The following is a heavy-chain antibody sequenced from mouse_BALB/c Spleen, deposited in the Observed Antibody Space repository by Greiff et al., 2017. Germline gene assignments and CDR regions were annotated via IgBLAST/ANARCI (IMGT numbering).Heavy chain of an antibody. CDR3: ARHYYGSRNYFDY. CDR1: GFSLTSYG. D-gene: IGHD1-1*01. V-gene: IGHV2-9*02. J-gene: IGHJ2*01. Sequence: QVQLKESGPGLVAPSQSLSITCTVSGFSLTSYGVHWVRQPPGKGLEWLGVIWAGGSTNYNSALMSRLSISKDNSKSQVFLKMNSLQTDDTAMYYCARHYYGSRNYFDYWGQGTTLTVSS. CDR2: IWAGGST.